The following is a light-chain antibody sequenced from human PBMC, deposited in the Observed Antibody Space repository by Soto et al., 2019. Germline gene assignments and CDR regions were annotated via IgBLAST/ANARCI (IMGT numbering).Light chain of an antibody. Sequence: QSVLTQPPSASGTPGQRVTISCSGSSSNIGSNTVHWYQQLPGTAPKLLIYSNNQRPSGVPDRFSGSKSGTSASLAISGLQSEDEADYYCAAWDDNLVGVFGTGTKLTVL. J-gene: IGLJ1*01. CDR2: SNN. V-gene: IGLV1-44*01. CDR3: AAWDDNLVGV. CDR1: SSNIGSNT.